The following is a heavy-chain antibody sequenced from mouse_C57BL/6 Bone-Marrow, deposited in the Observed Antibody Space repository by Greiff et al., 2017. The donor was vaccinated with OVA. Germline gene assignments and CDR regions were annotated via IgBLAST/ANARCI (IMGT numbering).Heavy chain of an antibody. Sequence: EVQGVESGGGLVQPGGSLSLSCAASGFTFTDYYMSWVRQPPGKALEWLGFIRNKANGYTTEYSASVKGRFTISRDNSQSILYLQMNALRAEDSATYYCARLRRGYYAMDYWGQGTSVTVSS. CDR2: IRNKANGYTT. V-gene: IGHV7-3*01. CDR3: ARLRRGYYAMDY. CDR1: GFTFTDYY. J-gene: IGHJ4*01. D-gene: IGHD2-12*01.